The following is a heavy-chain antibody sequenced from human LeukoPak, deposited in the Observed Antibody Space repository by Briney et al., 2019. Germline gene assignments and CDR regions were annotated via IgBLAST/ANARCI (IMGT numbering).Heavy chain of an antibody. J-gene: IGHJ3*02. CDR1: GFTFSSYW. CDR3: ARGTLTYLYDFWSGREDAFDI. CDR2: ISGDGRNI. V-gene: IGHV3-74*01. Sequence: GGSLRLSCVASGFTFSSYWMHWVRQDPRKGLVWVSRISGDGRNINYADSVRGRFTISRDNAKNTLYLQMNTLRVEDTAVYYCARGTLTYLYDFWSGREDAFDIWGQGTMVTVSS. D-gene: IGHD3-3*01.